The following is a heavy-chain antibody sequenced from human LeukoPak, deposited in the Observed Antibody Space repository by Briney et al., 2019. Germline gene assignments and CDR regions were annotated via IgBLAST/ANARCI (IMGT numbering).Heavy chain of an antibody. V-gene: IGHV3-23*01. CDR2: ISGSGGST. D-gene: IGHD4-17*01. J-gene: IGHJ3*02. CDR1: GFTFSSYA. Sequence: PGGSLRLSRAASGFTFSSYAMSWVRQAPGKGLEWVSAISGSGGSTYYADSVKGRFTISRDNSKNTLYLQMNSLRAEDTAVYYCAKAIGDYVAFDIWGQGTMVTVSS. CDR3: AKAIGDYVAFDI.